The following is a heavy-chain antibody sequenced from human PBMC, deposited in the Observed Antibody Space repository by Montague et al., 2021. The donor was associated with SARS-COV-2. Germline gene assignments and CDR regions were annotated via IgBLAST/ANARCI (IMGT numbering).Heavy chain of an antibody. CDR2: IYYSGST. CDR1: GGSISSGGYY. J-gene: IGHJ6*02. D-gene: IGHD2-2*01. Sequence: TLSLTCTVSGGSISSGGYYWSWIRQHPGKGLEWIGYIYYSGSTYYNPSLKSRVTISVDTSKNQFSLKLSSVTAADTAVYYCAREKRHYCSSTSCYDSYYYYYGMDVWGRGTTVTVSS. CDR3: AREKRHYCSSTSCYDSYYYYYGMDV. V-gene: IGHV4-31*03.